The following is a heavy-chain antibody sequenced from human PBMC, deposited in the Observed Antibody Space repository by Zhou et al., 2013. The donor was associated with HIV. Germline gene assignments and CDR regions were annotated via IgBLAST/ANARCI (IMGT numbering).Heavy chain of an antibody. CDR2: ISPSDGTT. D-gene: IGHD6-6*01. Sequence: QVQLVQSGAEVKKPGASVKVSCKASGYTFTSYYMHWVRQGPGQGLEWMGVISPSDGTTRYAQKFQGRVTMTRDTSTSTVYMDLGSLKSEDTGVYYCATSSSAADYWGQGTQVTVSS. CDR3: ATSSSAADY. CDR1: GYTFTSYY. J-gene: IGHJ4*02. V-gene: IGHV1-46*01.